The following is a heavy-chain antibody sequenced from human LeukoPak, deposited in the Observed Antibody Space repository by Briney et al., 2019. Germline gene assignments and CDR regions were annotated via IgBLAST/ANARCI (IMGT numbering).Heavy chain of an antibody. Sequence: GGSLRLSCAASGFTVSSNYMSWVRQAPGKGLEWVSVIYSGGSTYYADSVKGRFTISRDNAKNSLYLQMNSLRAEDTAVYYCARAPIAVAGRSWGYYFDYWGQGTLVTVSS. V-gene: IGHV3-53*01. CDR2: IYSGGST. J-gene: IGHJ4*02. CDR3: ARAPIAVAGRSWGYYFDY. CDR1: GFTVSSNY. D-gene: IGHD6-19*01.